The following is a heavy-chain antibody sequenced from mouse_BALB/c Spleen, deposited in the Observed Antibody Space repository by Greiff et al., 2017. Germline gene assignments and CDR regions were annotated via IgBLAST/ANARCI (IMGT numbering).Heavy chain of an antibody. CDR2: IYPGNSDT. V-gene: IGHV1-5*01. CDR3: TRADYDYDPPFDY. J-gene: IGHJ2*01. D-gene: IGHD2-4*01. CDR1: GYTFTSYW. Sequence: VQLQQSGTVLARPGASVKMSCKASGYTFTSYWMHWVKQRPGQGLEWIGAIYPGNSDTSYNQKFKGKAKLTAVTSTSTAYMELSSLTNEDSAVYCCTRADYDYDPPFDYWGQGTTLTVSS.